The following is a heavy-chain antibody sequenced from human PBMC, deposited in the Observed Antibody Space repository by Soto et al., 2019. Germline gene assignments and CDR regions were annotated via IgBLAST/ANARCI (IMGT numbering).Heavy chain of an antibody. Sequence: SETLSLTCTVSDGSIRSSSHYWGWIRQPPGKGLEWIGSIYYSGSTNYNPSLKSRVTISVDTSKKQFSLKVSSVTAADTAVYYCARVAVGADRPHYYDGMDVWGQGTTVTVYS. CDR3: ARVAVGADRPHYYDGMDV. CDR2: IYYSGST. J-gene: IGHJ6*02. CDR1: DGSIRSSSHY. V-gene: IGHV4-39*01. D-gene: IGHD6-6*01.